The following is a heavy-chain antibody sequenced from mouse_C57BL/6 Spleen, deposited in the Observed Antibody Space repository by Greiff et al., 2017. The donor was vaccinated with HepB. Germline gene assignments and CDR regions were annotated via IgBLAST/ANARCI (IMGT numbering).Heavy chain of an antibody. V-gene: IGHV1-80*01. J-gene: IGHJ1*03. CDR1: GYAFSSYW. CDR3: ARDYYGYWYFDV. D-gene: IGHD1-1*01. Sequence: QVQLQQSGAELVKPGASVKISCKASGYAFSSYWMNWVKQRPGKGLEWIGQIYPGDGDTNYNGKFKGKATLTADKSSSTAYMQLSSLTSEDSAVYFCARDYYGYWYFDVWGTGTTVTVSS. CDR2: IYPGDGDT.